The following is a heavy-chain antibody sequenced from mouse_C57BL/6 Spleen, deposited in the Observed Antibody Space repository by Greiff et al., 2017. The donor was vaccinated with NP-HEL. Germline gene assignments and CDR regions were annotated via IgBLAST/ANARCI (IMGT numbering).Heavy chain of an antibody. V-gene: IGHV5-6*01. Sequence: EVKLVESGGDLVKPGGSLKLSCAASGFTFSSYGMSWVRQTPDKRLEWVATISSGGSYTYYPDSVKGRFTISRDNAKNTLYLQMSSLKSEDTAMYYCARDTTVVAKNYFDYWGQGTTLTVSS. J-gene: IGHJ2*01. CDR1: GFTFSSYG. CDR3: ARDTTVVAKNYFDY. CDR2: ISSGGSYT. D-gene: IGHD1-1*01.